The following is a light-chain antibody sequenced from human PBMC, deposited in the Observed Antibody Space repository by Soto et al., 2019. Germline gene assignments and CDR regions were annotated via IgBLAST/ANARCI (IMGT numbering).Light chain of an antibody. J-gene: IGLJ2*01. CDR3: QSYDSSLSGVV. CDR1: SSNIGAGYG. V-gene: IGLV1-40*01. CDR2: GNS. Sequence: QSVLTQPPSVSGAPGQRVTISCTGSSSNIGAGYGVHWYQQLPGTAPKLLIYGNSNRPSGVSDRFSGSKSGTSASLAITGLQADDEADYYCQSYDSSLSGVVFGGGTKLTVL.